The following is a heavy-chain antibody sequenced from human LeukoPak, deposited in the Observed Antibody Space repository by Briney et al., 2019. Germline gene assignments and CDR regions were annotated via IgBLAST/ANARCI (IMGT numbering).Heavy chain of an antibody. CDR1: GFTFSTYW. D-gene: IGHD2-2*01. Sequence: GGSLRLSCSASGFTFSTYWMSWVRQAPGKGLEWVANMRRDGNEIYYLDSVRGRFTISRDNAKNSLYLQMNSLRAEDTAVYYCASFGEFCPGYCSSTSCRYYYYYYGMDVWGQGTTVTVSS. CDR2: MRRDGNEI. CDR3: ASFGEFCPGYCSSTSCRYYYYYYGMDV. V-gene: IGHV3-7*01. J-gene: IGHJ6*02.